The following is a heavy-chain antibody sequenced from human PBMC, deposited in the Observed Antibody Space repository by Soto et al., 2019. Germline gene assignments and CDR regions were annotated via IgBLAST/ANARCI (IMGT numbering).Heavy chain of an antibody. V-gene: IGHV3-48*02. CDR3: ARDWYYYGSGSYYPFDY. CDR1: GFIFTSYA. Sequence: PGGSLRLSCAASGFIFTSYAMNWVRQAPGKGLEWVSYISSNSGTIYYTDSVKGRFTISRDNTKNSLYLQMNSLRDGDTAVYYCARDWYYYGSGSYYPFDYWGQGTLVTVSS. CDR2: ISSNSGTI. D-gene: IGHD3-10*01. J-gene: IGHJ4*02.